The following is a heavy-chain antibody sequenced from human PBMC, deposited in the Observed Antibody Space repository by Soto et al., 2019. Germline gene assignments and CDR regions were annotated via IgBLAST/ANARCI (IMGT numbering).Heavy chain of an antibody. Sequence: GGSLRLSCAASGFTFSSYCMSWVRQAQGKGLEWVANVSEGGGEKYYVDSVKGRFTVSRDNAENSLYLQMNSLRAEDTAVYYCATAKRAGSHYSGHGTLVILTS. CDR1: GFTFSSYC. D-gene: IGHD1-1*01. CDR3: ATAKRAGSHY. CDR2: VSEGGGEK. J-gene: IGHJ4*01. V-gene: IGHV3-7*01.